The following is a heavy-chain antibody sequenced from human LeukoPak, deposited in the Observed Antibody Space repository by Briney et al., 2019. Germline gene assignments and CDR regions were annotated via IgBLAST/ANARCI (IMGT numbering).Heavy chain of an antibody. V-gene: IGHV1-18*01. J-gene: IGHJ6*03. CDR2: FSAYNGNT. CDR3: ARDGYCSGGSCYRYYYMDV. CDR1: GYTFTSNG. Sequence: ASGKLCCKAAGYTFTSNGISLVRQAPGQGLEWKGWFSAYNGNTNYAQKLQGRVTMTTDTSTSTAYMELRSLRSDDTAVYYCARDGYCSGGSCYRYYYMDVWGKGTTVTVSS. D-gene: IGHD2-15*01.